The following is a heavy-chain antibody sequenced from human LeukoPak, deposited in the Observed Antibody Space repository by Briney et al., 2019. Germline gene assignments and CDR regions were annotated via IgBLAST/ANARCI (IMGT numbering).Heavy chain of an antibody. V-gene: IGHV1-24*01. J-gene: IGHJ4*02. Sequence: ALVKVSCKVSGYTLTELSMHWVRQAPGKGLEWMGGFDPEVGETIYAQKFRGRVTMTEDTSPDTAYMELSSLRSEDTAVYYCVKLSEAQLGRRQYYFDYWGQGTLVTVSS. CDR1: GYTLTELS. D-gene: IGHD3-16*01. CDR3: VKLSEAQLGRRQYYFDY. CDR2: FDPEVGET.